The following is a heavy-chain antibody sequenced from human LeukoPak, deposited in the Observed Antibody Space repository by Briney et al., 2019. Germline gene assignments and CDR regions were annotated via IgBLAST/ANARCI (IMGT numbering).Heavy chain of an antibody. CDR3: ARHTTVGGSLRFDY. CDR2: IIPILGIA. J-gene: IGHJ4*02. V-gene: IGHV1-69*04. D-gene: IGHD4-23*01. CDR1: GGTFSSYA. Sequence: GSSVKVSCKASGGTFSSYAISWVRQAPGQGLEWMGRIIPILGIANYAQKFQGRVTITADKSTSTAYMELSSLRSEDTAVYYCARHTTVGGSLRFDYWGQGTLVTVSS.